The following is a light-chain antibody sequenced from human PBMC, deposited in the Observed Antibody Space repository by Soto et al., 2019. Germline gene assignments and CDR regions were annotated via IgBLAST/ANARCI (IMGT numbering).Light chain of an antibody. J-gene: IGKJ1*01. CDR1: QTIRNF. CDR2: AAS. V-gene: IGKV1-39*01. CDR3: QQSDSTPGT. Sequence: DVQVTQSPSSLSASVGDRVTITCRSSQTIRNFLNWYQQKPGKAPKVLIYAASTLRSGVPSRFSGSGSGTDFTLTISSLQPEDFATYYCQQSDSTPGTFGQGTKVEIK.